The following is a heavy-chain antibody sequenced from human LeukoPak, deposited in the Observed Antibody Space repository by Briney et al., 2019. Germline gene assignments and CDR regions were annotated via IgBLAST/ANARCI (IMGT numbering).Heavy chain of an antibody. V-gene: IGHV3-23*01. CDR2: ISGSGGST. Sequence: GGSLRLSCAASGFTFSSYAMSWVRQAPGKGLEWVSAISGSGGSTYYADSVKGRFTISRDNSKNTLYLQMNSLRAEDTAVYYCAKVVHDVWGSYRYGDWGQGTLVTVSS. J-gene: IGHJ4*02. D-gene: IGHD3-16*02. CDR1: GFTFSSYA. CDR3: AKVVHDVWGSYRYGD.